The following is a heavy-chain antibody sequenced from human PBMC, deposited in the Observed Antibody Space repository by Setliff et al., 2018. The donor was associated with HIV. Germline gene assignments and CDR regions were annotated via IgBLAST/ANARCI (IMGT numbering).Heavy chain of an antibody. V-gene: IGHV1-18*01. Sequence: ASVKVSCKAYGYSFSSYGLNWVRQAPGQGLEWLGWISAENGNTNYAQKFQGRVIMTTDTSTSTAYMALKSLRSDDTAVYFCARDRSPTVAGTFGYWGQGTLVTVSS. D-gene: IGHD6-19*01. CDR1: GYSFSSYG. CDR2: ISAENGNT. J-gene: IGHJ4*02. CDR3: ARDRSPTVAGTFGY.